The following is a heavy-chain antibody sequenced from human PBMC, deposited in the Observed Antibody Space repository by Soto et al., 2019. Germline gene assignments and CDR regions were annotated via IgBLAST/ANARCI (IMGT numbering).Heavy chain of an antibody. V-gene: IGHV3-11*05. J-gene: IGHJ6*02. Sequence: QVQLVESGGALVKPGGSLRLSCAASGFAFSDYYMTWIRQAPGKGLEWVSFLSTTGNYVNYADSLKGRFTISRDNARNSLYLQMHSLRVEDTAVYYCARLPPGYDPSEYHYGMDVWGQGTTVTVSS. D-gene: IGHD3-3*01. CDR3: ARLPPGYDPSEYHYGMDV. CDR1: GFAFSDYY. CDR2: LSTTGNYV.